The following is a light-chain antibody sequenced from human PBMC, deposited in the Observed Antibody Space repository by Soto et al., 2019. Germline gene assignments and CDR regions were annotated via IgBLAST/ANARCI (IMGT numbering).Light chain of an antibody. CDR2: HSS. Sequence: DIQMTQSPSSLSASVGDRVTITCRASQGISAYLLWYQHRQGSAPKLLIYHSSNLHSGVPSRSSGSGSGTEFNLAISSLQPEDFATSYCQQSYRTPFTSGQGTKLET. CDR3: QQSYRTPFT. J-gene: IGKJ2*01. CDR1: QGISAY. V-gene: IGKV1-39*01.